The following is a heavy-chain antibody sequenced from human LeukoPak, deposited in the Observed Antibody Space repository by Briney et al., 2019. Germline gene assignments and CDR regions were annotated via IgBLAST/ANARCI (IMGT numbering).Heavy chain of an antibody. CDR1: GFTFSSYG. CDR2: ISYDGSNK. Sequence: PGRSLRLSCAASGFTFSSYGMHWVRQAPGKGLEWVAVISYDGSNKYYADSVKGRFTISRDNSKNTLYLQMNSLRAEDTAVYYCAKDYLDENDILTGFVFDYWGQGTLVTVSS. J-gene: IGHJ4*02. D-gene: IGHD3-9*01. V-gene: IGHV3-30*18. CDR3: AKDYLDENDILTGFVFDY.